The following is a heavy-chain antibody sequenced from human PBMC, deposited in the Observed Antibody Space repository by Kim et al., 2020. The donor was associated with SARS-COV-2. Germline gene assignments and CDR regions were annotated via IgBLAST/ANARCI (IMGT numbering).Heavy chain of an antibody. J-gene: IGHJ6*02. CDR2: ISGDGGST. D-gene: IGHD2-2*01. CDR3: AKDMGCSSTSCFHYFYGMDV. V-gene: IGHV3-43*02. Sequence: GGSLRLSCAASGFTFDDYAMHWVRQAPGKGLEWVSLISGDGGSTYYADSVKGRFTISRDNSKNSLYLQMKSLRTEDTALYYCAKDMGCSSTSCFHYFYGMDVWGQGTTVTVSS. CDR1: GFTFDDYA.